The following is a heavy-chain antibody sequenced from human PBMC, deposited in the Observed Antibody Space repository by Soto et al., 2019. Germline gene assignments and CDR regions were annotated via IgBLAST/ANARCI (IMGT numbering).Heavy chain of an antibody. CDR1: SGSISSSSSY. CDR3: GAQDYGAKGYYFET. Sequence: QLQLQESGPGLVKPSETLSLTCTVSSGSISSSSSYWGWIRQPPGKGLEWIGSIYYSSNTYYNPPLKSRVTISIDSSKTQFSLKLNSVTTADTAVYCCGAQDYGAKGYYFETWGQGTLVTVSS. D-gene: IGHD4-17*01. CDR2: IYYSSNT. V-gene: IGHV4-39*01. J-gene: IGHJ4*02.